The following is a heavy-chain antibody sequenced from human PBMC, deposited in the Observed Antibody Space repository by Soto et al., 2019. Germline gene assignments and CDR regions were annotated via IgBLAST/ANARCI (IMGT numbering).Heavy chain of an antibody. CDR1: SASLGGHY. CDR3: ARGKPSGYRFGPRNFCHYGLDV. CDR2: VHPSGST. D-gene: IGHD5-18*01. V-gene: IGHV4-34*01. J-gene: IGHJ6*02. Sequence: SETLSLTCAVFSASLGGHYWALIRQSPDKGLEWIGEVHPSGSTDYNPSLKSRLTLSLDTSKNQFSLKVASVTAADTAVYFCARGKPSGYRFGPRNFCHYGLDVWGPGTRVTVSS.